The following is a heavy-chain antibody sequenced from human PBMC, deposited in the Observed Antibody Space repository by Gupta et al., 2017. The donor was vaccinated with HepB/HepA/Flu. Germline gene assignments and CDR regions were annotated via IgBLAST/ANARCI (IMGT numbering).Heavy chain of an antibody. CDR1: GFTFEDYG. Sequence: EVQLVESGGGLVQPGRSLRLSCAASGFTFEDYGMHWVRQAPGKGLEGVSGISWKSGKIGYADSGKGRFTISRDNAKNSLYMQMNSLRAEDTALYYCAKDAYTSGSEYYFDYWGQGTMVTVYS. CDR3: AKDAYTSGSEYYFDY. CDR2: ISWKSGKI. V-gene: IGHV3-9*01. D-gene: IGHD6-19*01. J-gene: IGHJ4*02.